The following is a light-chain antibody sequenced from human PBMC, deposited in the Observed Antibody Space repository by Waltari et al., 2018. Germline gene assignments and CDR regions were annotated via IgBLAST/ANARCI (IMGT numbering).Light chain of an antibody. J-gene: IGKJ1*01. CDR1: QSVSSN. Sequence: EIVMTQSPATLSVSPGERATLSCRASQSVSSNLAWYQQKPGQAPRVRIYGASTRATGIPARFSGSGSGTEFTLTISSLQSEDFAVYYCQQYNNWPPVKFGQGTKVESK. CDR3: QQYNNWPPVK. V-gene: IGKV3-15*01. CDR2: GAS.